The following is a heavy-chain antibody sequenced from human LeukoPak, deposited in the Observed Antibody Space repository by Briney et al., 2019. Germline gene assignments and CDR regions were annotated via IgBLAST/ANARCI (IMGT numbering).Heavy chain of an antibody. D-gene: IGHD1-14*01. V-gene: IGHV3-21*01. Sequence: GGSLRLSCAASGFTFSSYSMNWVRQAPGKGLEWVSSISSSSSYIYYADSVKGRFTISRDNAKNSLYLQMNSLRAEDTAVYYCARVSAEGAFDIWGQGTMVTVSS. J-gene: IGHJ3*02. CDR1: GFTFSSYS. CDR2: ISSSSSYI. CDR3: ARVSAEGAFDI.